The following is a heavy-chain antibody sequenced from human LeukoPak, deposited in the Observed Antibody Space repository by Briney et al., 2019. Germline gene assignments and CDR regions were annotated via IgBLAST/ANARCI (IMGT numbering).Heavy chain of an antibody. V-gene: IGHV4-61*08. D-gene: IGHD3-22*01. J-gene: IGHJ4*02. CDR2: IYYSGST. CDR1: GDSISSGGYY. Sequence: SETLSLTCTVSGDSISSGGYYWSWIRQHPDKGLEWIGYIYYSGSTNYNPSLKSRVTISVDTSKNQFSLKLSSVTAANTAVYYCARAGDDGYFDYWGQGTLVTVSS. CDR3: ARAGDDGYFDY.